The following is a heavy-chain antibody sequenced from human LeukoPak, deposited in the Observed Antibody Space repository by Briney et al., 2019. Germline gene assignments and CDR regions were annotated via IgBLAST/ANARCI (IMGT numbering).Heavy chain of an antibody. CDR2: IYPRDSDT. CDR3: ARLDLDIATTMGVDY. D-gene: IGHD5-12*01. Sequence: GESLKISCKGSGYNFSNYWIAWVRQMAGKGLEWMGIIYPRDSDTRYSPSFQGQVTISADKSINTAYLQWSSLKSPDTAVYYCARLDLDIATTMGVDYWCQGTLVTVSS. J-gene: IGHJ4*02. V-gene: IGHV5-51*01. CDR1: GYNFSNYW.